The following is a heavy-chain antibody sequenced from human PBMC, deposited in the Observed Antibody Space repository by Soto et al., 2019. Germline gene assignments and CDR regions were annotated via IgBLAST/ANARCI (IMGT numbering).Heavy chain of an antibody. CDR1: GGSISSGGYY. CDR2: IYYSGST. Sequence: KPSETLSLTCTVSGGSISSGGYYWSWIRQHPGKGLEWIGYIYYSGSTYYNPSLKSRVTISVDTSKNQFSLKLSSVTAADTAVYYCARVRAAGVNWFDPWGQGTLVTVS. D-gene: IGHD6-13*01. CDR3: ARVRAAGVNWFDP. V-gene: IGHV4-31*03. J-gene: IGHJ5*02.